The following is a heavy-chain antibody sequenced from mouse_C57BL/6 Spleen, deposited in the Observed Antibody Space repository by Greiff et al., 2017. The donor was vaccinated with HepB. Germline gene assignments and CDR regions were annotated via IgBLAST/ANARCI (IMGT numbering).Heavy chain of an antibody. J-gene: IGHJ4*01. V-gene: IGHV5-17*01. D-gene: IGHD1-1*01. Sequence: EVKLVESGGGLVKPGGSLKLSCAASGFTFSDYGMHWVRQAPEKGLEWVAYISSGSSTIYYADTVKGRFTISRDNAKNTLFLQMTSLRSEDTAMYYCARRAIYYGSSPHYYAMDYWGQRTSVTVSS. CDR2: ISSGSSTI. CDR1: GFTFSDYG. CDR3: ARRAIYYGSSPHYYAMDY.